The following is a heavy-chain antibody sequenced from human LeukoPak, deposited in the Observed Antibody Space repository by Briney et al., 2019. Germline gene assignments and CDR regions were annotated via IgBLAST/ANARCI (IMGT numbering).Heavy chain of an antibody. D-gene: IGHD3-22*01. CDR2: ISAYNGNT. CDR3: ASAMIGSLGPAFDI. J-gene: IGHJ3*02. Sequence: ASVKVSCKASGYTFTSYGISWVRQAPGQGLEWMGWISAYNGNTNYAQKLQGRVTMTTDTSTSTAYMELRSLRSDDTAVYYCASAMIGSLGPAFDIWGQGTMVTVSS. CDR1: GYTFTSYG. V-gene: IGHV1-18*01.